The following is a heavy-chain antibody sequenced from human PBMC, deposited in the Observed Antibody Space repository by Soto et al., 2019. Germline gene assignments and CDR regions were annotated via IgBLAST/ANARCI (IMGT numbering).Heavy chain of an antibody. CDR3: AKSYYDSSGYYPFDY. CDR2: ISGSGGST. V-gene: IGHV3-23*01. Sequence: GGSLRLSCAASGFTFSIYAMSWVRQAPGKGLEWVSAISGSGGSTYYADSVKGRFTISRDNSKNTLYLQMNSLRAEDTAVYYCAKSYYDSSGYYPFDYWGQGTLVTVSS. D-gene: IGHD3-22*01. CDR1: GFTFSIYA. J-gene: IGHJ4*02.